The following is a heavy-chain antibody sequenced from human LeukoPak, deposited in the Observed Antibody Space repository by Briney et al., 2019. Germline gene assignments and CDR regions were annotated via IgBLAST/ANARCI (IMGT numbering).Heavy chain of an antibody. CDR2: ISSSSSTI. Sequence: GGSLRLSCAASGFTFSSYSMNWVRQAPGKGLEWVSYISSSSSTIYYADSVKGRFTISRDNAKNPLYLQMNSLRAEDTAVYYCARDVGAIAAAPFDYWGQGTLVTVSS. CDR3: ARDVGAIAAAPFDY. V-gene: IGHV3-48*01. D-gene: IGHD6-13*01. J-gene: IGHJ4*02. CDR1: GFTFSSYS.